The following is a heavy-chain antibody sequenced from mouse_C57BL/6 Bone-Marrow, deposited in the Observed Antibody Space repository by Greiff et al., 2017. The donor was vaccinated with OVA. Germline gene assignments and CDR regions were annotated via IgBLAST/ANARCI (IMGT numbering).Heavy chain of an antibody. CDR1: GYSFTGYY. Sequence: VQLQQSGPELVKPGASVKISCKASGYSFTGYYMNWVKQSPEKSLEWIGEINPSTGGTTYNQKFKAKATLTVDKSSSTAYMQLKSLASEDSAVYYCARGGGLYYAMDYWGQGTSVTVSS. J-gene: IGHJ4*01. V-gene: IGHV1-42*01. CDR3: ARGGGLYYAMDY. CDR2: INPSTGGT.